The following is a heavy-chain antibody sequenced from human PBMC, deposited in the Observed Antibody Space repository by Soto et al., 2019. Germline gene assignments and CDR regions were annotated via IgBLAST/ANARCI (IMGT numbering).Heavy chain of an antibody. J-gene: IGHJ4*02. CDR1: GFTFDDYA. Sequence: GGSLRLSCAASGFTFDDYAMHWVRQAPGKGLEWVSGISWNSGSIGYADSVKGRFTISRDNAKNSLYLQMNSLRAEDTALYYCAKGYSSGWPSDYFDYWGQGT. V-gene: IGHV3-9*01. CDR3: AKGYSSGWPSDYFDY. CDR2: ISWNSGSI. D-gene: IGHD6-19*01.